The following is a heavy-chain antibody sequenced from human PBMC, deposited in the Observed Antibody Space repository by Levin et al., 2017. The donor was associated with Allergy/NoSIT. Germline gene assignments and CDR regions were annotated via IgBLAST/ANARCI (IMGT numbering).Heavy chain of an antibody. CDR2: IIPIFGIA. Sequence: KISCKASGGTFSSYIISWVRQAPGQGLEWMGGIIPIFGIANYAQTFQGRITITADESTSTAYMELSSLRSEDTAVYYCAGEGVAASGTHYFDYWGQGTLVTVSS. CDR3: AGEGVAASGTHYFDY. CDR1: GGTFSSYI. V-gene: IGHV1-69*01. D-gene: IGHD6-13*01. J-gene: IGHJ4*02.